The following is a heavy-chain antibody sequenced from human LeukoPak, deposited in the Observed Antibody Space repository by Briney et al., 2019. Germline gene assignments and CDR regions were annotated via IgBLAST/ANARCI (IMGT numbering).Heavy chain of an antibody. V-gene: IGHV3-23*01. J-gene: IGHJ3*02. Sequence: GGSLRLSCAASGFTFSSYAMSWVRQAPGKGLEWVSAISGSGGSTYYADSVKGRFTISRDNSRDTLYLQMNSLRAEDTAIYYCARIYSGGSREDAFDIWGQGTMVTVSS. CDR2: ISGSGGST. CDR3: ARIYSGGSREDAFDI. CDR1: GFTFSSYA. D-gene: IGHD1-26*01.